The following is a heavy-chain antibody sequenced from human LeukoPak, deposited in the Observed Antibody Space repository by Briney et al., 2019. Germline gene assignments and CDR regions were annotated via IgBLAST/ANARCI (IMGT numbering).Heavy chain of an antibody. J-gene: IGHJ4*02. CDR2: ISGSGGST. Sequence: PGGFLRLSCAASGFTFSSYAMSWVRQAPGKGLEWVSAISGSGGSTYYADSVKGRFTISRDNSKNTLYLQMNSPRAEDTAVYYCATGPLLWFGESQEYYFDYWGQGTLVTVSS. CDR1: GFTFSSYA. V-gene: IGHV3-23*01. D-gene: IGHD3-10*01. CDR3: ATGPLLWFGESQEYYFDY.